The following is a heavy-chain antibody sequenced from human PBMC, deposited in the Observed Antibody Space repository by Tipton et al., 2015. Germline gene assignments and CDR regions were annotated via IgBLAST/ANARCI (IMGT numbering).Heavy chain of an antibody. CDR3: ARGSSLFDY. CDR1: GGSFTGYY. V-gene: IGHV4-34*01. J-gene: IGHJ4*02. Sequence: TLSLTCAVYGGSFTGYYWTWIRQPPGKGLEWIGEINHSGGTNYNPSLKSRVTISVDTSKNQFSLKLGSVTAADTAVYYCARGSSLFDYWGQGTLVTVSS. CDR2: INHSGGT. D-gene: IGHD2-2*01.